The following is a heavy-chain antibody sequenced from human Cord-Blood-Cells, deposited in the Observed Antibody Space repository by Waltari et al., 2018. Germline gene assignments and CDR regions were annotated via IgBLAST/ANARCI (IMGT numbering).Heavy chain of an antibody. D-gene: IGHD3-22*01. Sequence: QVQLVQSGAEVKKPGSSVKVSCKASGGTFSSYAISWVRQAPGQGLEWMGGIIPIFGTANSAQKFQGRVTITADKSTSTAYMELSSLRSEDTAVYYCARAPAGYYDSSGYYYWFDPWGQGTLVTVSS. CDR3: ARAPAGYYDSSGYYYWFDP. V-gene: IGHV1-69*06. J-gene: IGHJ5*02. CDR1: GGTFSSYA. CDR2: IIPIFGTA.